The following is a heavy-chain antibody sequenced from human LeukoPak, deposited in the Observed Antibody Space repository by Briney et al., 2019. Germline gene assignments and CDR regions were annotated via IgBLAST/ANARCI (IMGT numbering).Heavy chain of an antibody. D-gene: IGHD3-10*01. CDR1: GGSISSDY. J-gene: IGHJ4*02. CDR2: INHSGST. Sequence: SETLSLTCSVSGGSISSDYWSWIRQPPGKGLEWIGEINHSGSTNYNPSLKSRVTISVDTSKNQFSLKLSSVTAADTAVYYCARARAPYYGSGSYFSAFDYWGQGTLVTVSS. V-gene: IGHV4-34*01. CDR3: ARARAPYYGSGSYFSAFDY.